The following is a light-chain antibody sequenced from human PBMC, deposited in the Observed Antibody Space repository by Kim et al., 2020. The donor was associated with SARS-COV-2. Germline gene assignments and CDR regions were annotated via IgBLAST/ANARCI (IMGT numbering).Light chain of an antibody. CDR3: SSYTTSRTVL. CDR2: DVT. Sequence: QSITTACSGTTSDVGPYNYVSWDQLHPGKAPKLLFYDVTQRPSGVADRFSGSKYGNTASLTISGLQAEDEADYYCSSYTTSRTVLFGGGTKVTVL. J-gene: IGLJ2*01. CDR1: TSDVGPYNY. V-gene: IGLV2-14*04.